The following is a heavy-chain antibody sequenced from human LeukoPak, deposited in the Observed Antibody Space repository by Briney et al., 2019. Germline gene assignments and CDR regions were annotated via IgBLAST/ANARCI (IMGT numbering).Heavy chain of an antibody. D-gene: IGHD5-12*01. Sequence: SETLSLTCNVFGGSISSSNYYWAWIRQPPGKGLEWMGSIYYSGSTYINPSLESRVTISADTPKNQFSLKLSSVTAADTAVYYCARRIIVATIDYWGQGILVTVSS. V-gene: IGHV4-39*01. CDR2: IYYSGST. J-gene: IGHJ4*02. CDR1: GGSISSSNYY. CDR3: ARRIIVATIDY.